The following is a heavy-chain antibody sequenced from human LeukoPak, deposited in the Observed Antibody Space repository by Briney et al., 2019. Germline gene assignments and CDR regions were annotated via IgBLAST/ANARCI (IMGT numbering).Heavy chain of an antibody. CDR3: ARDLDTAMEGAFDI. Sequence: SETLSLTCTVSGGSISSYYWSWIRQPAGKGLEWIGRIYTSGSTNYNPSLKSRVTISVDKSKSQFSLKLSSVTAADTAVYYCARDLDTAMEGAFDIWGQGTMVTVSS. CDR2: IYTSGST. V-gene: IGHV4-4*07. J-gene: IGHJ3*02. CDR1: GGSISSYY. D-gene: IGHD5-18*01.